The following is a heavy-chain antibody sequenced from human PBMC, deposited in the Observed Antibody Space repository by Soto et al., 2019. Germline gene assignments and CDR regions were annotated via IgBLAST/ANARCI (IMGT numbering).Heavy chain of an antibody. Sequence: QLQLQESGPGRVKPSETLSLTCSVSGGSISSSTYYWGWIRQPPGKGLEWIASIYYSGSIYHNPSIKTRVTMSIDTSKKQFYLKLSSVTAADTAVYYCERLLYDNRGYYYFDHWGQGTLVTLSS. V-gene: IGHV4-39*01. J-gene: IGHJ4*02. CDR2: IYYSGSI. CDR1: GGSISSSTYY. CDR3: ERLLYDNRGYYYFDH. D-gene: IGHD3-9*01.